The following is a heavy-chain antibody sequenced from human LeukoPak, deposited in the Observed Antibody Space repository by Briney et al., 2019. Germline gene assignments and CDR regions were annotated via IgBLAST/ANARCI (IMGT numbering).Heavy chain of an antibody. V-gene: IGHV3-11*04. D-gene: IGHD3-3*01. Sequence: PGGSLRLSCAASGFTFSSYWMSWIRQAPGKGLEWVSYISSSGSTIYYADSVKGRFTISRDSAKNSLYLQMNSLRAEDTAVYYCARAGNYDFWSGYISRPGYFQHWGQGTLVTVSS. CDR3: ARAGNYDFWSGYISRPGYFQH. J-gene: IGHJ1*01. CDR2: ISSSGSTI. CDR1: GFTFSSYW.